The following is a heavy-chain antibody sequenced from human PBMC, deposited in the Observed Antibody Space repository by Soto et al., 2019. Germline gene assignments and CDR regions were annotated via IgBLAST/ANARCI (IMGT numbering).Heavy chain of an antibody. Sequence: PGGSQRLPCAASGFTFSTYWMHWVPQAPGKGLVWVSRIKSDGSITTYADSVKGRFTISRYNAKNTLYLQMNSLRVEDTAVYYCARSDWFDPWGQGTLVTVSS. V-gene: IGHV3-74*01. CDR1: GFTFSTYW. CDR3: ARSDWFDP. J-gene: IGHJ5*02. CDR2: IKSDGSIT.